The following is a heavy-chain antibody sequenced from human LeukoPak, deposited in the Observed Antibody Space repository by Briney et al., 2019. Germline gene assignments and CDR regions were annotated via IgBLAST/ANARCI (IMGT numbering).Heavy chain of an antibody. CDR1: GFTFSSYS. Sequence: KAGGSLRLSCAASGFTFSSYSMNGVRQAPGKGLEWVSSISSSSSYIYYADSVKGRFTISRDNPKNSLYLQMNSLRAEDTALYYCARDLATVKTGPDYWGQGTLVSVSS. CDR3: ARDLATVKTGPDY. J-gene: IGHJ4*02. V-gene: IGHV3-21*01. CDR2: ISSSSSYI. D-gene: IGHD4-11*01.